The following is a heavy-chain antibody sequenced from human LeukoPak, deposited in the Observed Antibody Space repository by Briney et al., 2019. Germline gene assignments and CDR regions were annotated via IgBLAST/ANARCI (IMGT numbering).Heavy chain of an antibody. CDR2: IKSKTDGGTT. D-gene: IGHD3-3*01. V-gene: IGHV3-15*01. CDR3: TTDLLNYDFWSGYYSFDY. CDR1: GFTFSNAW. Sequence: GGSLRLSCAASGFTFSNAWMSWVRQAPGKGLEWVGRIKSKTDGGTTDYAAPVKGRFTISRDDSKNTLYLQMNSLKTEDTAVYYCTTDLLNYDFWSGYYSFDYWGQGTLVTVSS. J-gene: IGHJ4*02.